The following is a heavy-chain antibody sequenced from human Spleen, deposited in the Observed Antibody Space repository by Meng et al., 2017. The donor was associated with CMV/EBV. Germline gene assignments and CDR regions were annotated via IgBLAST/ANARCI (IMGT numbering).Heavy chain of an antibody. CDR2: INPNTGGT. J-gene: IGHJ4*02. D-gene: IGHD3-3*01. Sequence: ASVKVYCKASGNSFTGYYISWVRQAPEQGLEWMGWINPNTGGTVFAQKFQGRVTMTRDTSISTAYMELSSLRSDDTAVYYCARGRDFWSDYWGQGTLVTVSS. CDR3: ARGRDFWSDY. CDR1: GNSFTGYY. V-gene: IGHV1-2*02.